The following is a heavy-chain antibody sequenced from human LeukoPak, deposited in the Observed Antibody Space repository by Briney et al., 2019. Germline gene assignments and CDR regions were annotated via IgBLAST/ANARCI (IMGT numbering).Heavy chain of an antibody. CDR1: GFTFSSYA. J-gene: IGHJ4*02. V-gene: IGHV3-30-3*01. CDR3: ARDWYYYDSSGYFDY. D-gene: IGHD3-22*01. CDR2: ISYDGSNK. Sequence: PGGSLRLSCAASGFTFSSYAMPWVRQAPGKGLEWVAVISYDGSNKYYADSVKGRFTISRDNSKNTLYLQMNSLRAEDTAVYYCARDWYYYDSSGYFDYWGQGTLVTVSS.